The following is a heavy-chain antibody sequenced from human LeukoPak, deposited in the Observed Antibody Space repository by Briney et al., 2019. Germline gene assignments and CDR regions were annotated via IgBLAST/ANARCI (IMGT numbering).Heavy chain of an antibody. CDR2: IDPSVSYT. CDR1: GYSFTSYW. Sequence: GEFLKISCKGSGYSFTSYWISWVRQMPGKGLEWMGRIDPSVSYTNYSPSFQGHVTISADKSISTAYLQWSSLKASDTAMYYCARHPGPIVVVPAAYWFDPWGQGTLVTVSS. V-gene: IGHV5-10-1*01. J-gene: IGHJ5*02. D-gene: IGHD2-2*01. CDR3: ARHPGPIVVVPAAYWFDP.